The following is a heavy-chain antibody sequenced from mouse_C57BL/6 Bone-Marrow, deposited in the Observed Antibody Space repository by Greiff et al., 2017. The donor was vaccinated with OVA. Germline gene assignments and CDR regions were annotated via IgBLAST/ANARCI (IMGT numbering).Heavy chain of an antibody. J-gene: IGHJ3*01. CDR1: GYSITSGYY. CDR3: ARDRYGPWFAY. CDR2: ISYDGSN. V-gene: IGHV3-6*01. Sequence: EESGPGLVKPSQSLSLTCSVTGYSITSGYYWNWIRQFPGNKLEWMGYISYDGSNNYNPSLKNRISITRDTSKNQFFLKLKSVTTEDTAKYYCARDRYGPWFAYWGQGTLVTVSA. D-gene: IGHD1-1*02.